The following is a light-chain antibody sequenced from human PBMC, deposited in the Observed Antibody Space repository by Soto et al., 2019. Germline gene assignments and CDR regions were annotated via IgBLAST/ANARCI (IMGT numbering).Light chain of an antibody. CDR2: DSS. CDR1: TGAVTSGHY. J-gene: IGLJ3*02. Sequence: QAVVTQEPSLTVSPGGTVTLTCGSSTGAVTSGHYPYWFQQKPGQAPRTLIYDSSNKHSWTPARFSGSLLGGKAALTLSGAQPEDEADYYCLLFYGGARLFGGGTKLTVL. CDR3: LLFYGGARL. V-gene: IGLV7-46*01.